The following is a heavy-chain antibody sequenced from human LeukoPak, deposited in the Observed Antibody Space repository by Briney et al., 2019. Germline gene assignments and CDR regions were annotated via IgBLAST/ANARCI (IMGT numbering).Heavy chain of an antibody. V-gene: IGHV4-38-2*02. D-gene: IGHD6-19*01. CDR1: GYSISSGYY. Sequence: SETLSLTCTVSGYSISSGYYWGWIRQPPGKGLEWIGSIYHSGSTYYNPSLKSRVTISVDTSKNQFSLKLSSVTAADTAVYYCARDNSSGARVPDYWGQGTLVTVSS. J-gene: IGHJ4*02. CDR3: ARDNSSGARVPDY. CDR2: IYHSGST.